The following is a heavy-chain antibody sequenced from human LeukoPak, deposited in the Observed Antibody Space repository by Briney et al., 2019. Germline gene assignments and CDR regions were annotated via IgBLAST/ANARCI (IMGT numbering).Heavy chain of an antibody. D-gene: IGHD1-26*01. V-gene: IGHV4-61*01. CDR2: IYYSGST. Sequence: SETLSLTCTVSGYSISSGYYWSWIRQPPGKGLEWIGYIYYSGSTNYNPSLKSRVTISVDTSKNQFSLKLSSVTAADTAVYYCARTYVVGAYTRFDYWGQGTLVTVSS. CDR1: GYSISSGYY. J-gene: IGHJ4*02. CDR3: ARTYVVGAYTRFDY.